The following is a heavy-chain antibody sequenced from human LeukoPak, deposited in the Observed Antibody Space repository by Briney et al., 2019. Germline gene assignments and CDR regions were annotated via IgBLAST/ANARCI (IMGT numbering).Heavy chain of an antibody. D-gene: IGHD2-21*02. CDR1: GYTFTSYG. CDR3: ARAYCGGDCSNPFDY. J-gene: IGHJ4*02. Sequence: WASVKVSCKASGYTFTSYGISWVRQAPGQGLEWMGWISAYNGNTNYAQKLQGRVTMTTDTSTSTAYMELRSLRSDDTAVYYCARAYCGGDCSNPFDYWGQGTLVTVSS. V-gene: IGHV1-18*01. CDR2: ISAYNGNT.